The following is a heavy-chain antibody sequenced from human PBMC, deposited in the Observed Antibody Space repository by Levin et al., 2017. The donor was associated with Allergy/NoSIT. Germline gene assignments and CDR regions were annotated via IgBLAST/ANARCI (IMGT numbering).Heavy chain of an antibody. CDR1: GYMFRSYG. V-gene: IGHV1-18*01. Sequence: GESLKISCKASGYMFRSYGITWVRQAPGQGLEWMGWISAWNGNTKYAQKFQDRVTMTKDTLTSTVYMDMRSLSSDDTAVYYCARGLFDDCSDGGCYLLAYWGQGTPVTVSS. D-gene: IGHD2-15*01. CDR3: ARGLFDDCSDGGCYLLAY. J-gene: IGHJ4*02. CDR2: ISAWNGNT.